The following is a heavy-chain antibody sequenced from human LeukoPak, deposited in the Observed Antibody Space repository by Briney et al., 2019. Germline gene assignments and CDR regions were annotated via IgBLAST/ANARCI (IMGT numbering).Heavy chain of an antibody. V-gene: IGHV1-18*01. CDR2: ITAYNGNR. Sequence: ASVKVSCKTSGYTFSNYGISWVRQAPGQGLEWMGWITAYNGNRLYAQRFQGRITLTTDTSTSTSYMELRSLEYDDTAIYYCARDNEKGVDNGGQGTLVTVS. CDR1: GYTFSNYG. J-gene: IGHJ4*01. CDR3: ARDNEKGVDN. D-gene: IGHD1-1*01.